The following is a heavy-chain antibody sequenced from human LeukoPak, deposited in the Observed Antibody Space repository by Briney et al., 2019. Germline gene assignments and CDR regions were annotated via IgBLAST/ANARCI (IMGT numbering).Heavy chain of an antibody. V-gene: IGHV1-2*06. CDR1: GYTFTDYY. J-gene: IGHJ4*02. D-gene: IGHD6-6*01. CDR2: INPNSGGT. Sequence: ASVKVSCKASGYTFTDYYMNWVRQAPGQGLEWMERINPNSGGTNYAQKFQGRVTMTRDTSISTAYMELYRLRSDDAAVYYCARLIAARPDIDYWGQGTLVTVSS. CDR3: ARLIAARPDIDY.